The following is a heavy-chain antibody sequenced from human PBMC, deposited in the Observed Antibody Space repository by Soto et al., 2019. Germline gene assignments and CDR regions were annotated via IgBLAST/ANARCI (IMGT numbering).Heavy chain of an antibody. CDR2: IYYSGST. J-gene: IGHJ4*02. D-gene: IGHD3-22*01. CDR3: AGEPAGYYYDSSGYFYVGSLDY. CDR1: GGSVSSGSDY. Sequence: SETLSLTCTVSGGSVSSGSDYWSWIRQHPGKGLEWIGYIYYSGSTNYNPSLKSRVTISVDTSKNQFSLKLSSVTAADAAVYYCAGEPAGYYYDSSGYFYVGSLDYWGQGTLVTVSS. V-gene: IGHV4-61*01.